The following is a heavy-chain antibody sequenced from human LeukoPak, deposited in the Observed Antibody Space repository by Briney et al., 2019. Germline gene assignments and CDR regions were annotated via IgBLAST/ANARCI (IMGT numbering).Heavy chain of an antibody. CDR3: ARGVQGPLGDWFDP. CDR2: MNPNSGNT. CDR1: GYTFTSYD. Sequence: ASVKVSCKASGYTFTSYDINWVRQATGQGLEWMGWMNPNSGNTGYVQKFQGRVTMTRNTSISTAYMELNSLRSEDTAVYYCARGVQGPLGDWFDPWGQGTLVTVSS. D-gene: IGHD1-1*01. V-gene: IGHV1-8*01. J-gene: IGHJ5*02.